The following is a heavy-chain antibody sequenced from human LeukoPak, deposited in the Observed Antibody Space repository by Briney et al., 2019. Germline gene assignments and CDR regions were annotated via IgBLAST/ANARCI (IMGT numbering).Heavy chain of an antibody. D-gene: IGHD6-19*01. CDR1: GGSISLSYYY. J-gene: IGHJ4*02. V-gene: IGHV4-39*07. CDR2: GST. Sequence: NPSETLSLTCSVSGGSISLSYYYWGWIRQPPGKGLEWIASGSTYYNPSLKSRVTISVDTSKNQFSPKLSSVTAADTAVYYCARMGAYSSGWQVDYWGQGTLVTVSS. CDR3: ARMGAYSSGWQVDY.